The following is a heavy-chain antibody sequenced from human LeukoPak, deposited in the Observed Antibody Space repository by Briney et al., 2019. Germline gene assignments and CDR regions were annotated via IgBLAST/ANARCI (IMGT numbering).Heavy chain of an antibody. D-gene: IGHD5-12*01. CDR3: ARQAISGYDPPPFDS. V-gene: IGHV4-39*01. J-gene: IGHJ4*02. CDR2: LYYCGST. Sequence: SETLSLTCTVSGGSISSSTYYWGWIRQPPGKGLEWIGNLYYCGSTYYNPSLKSRVTISVDTSKNQFSLKLSSVTAADTAVYYCARQAISGYDPPPFDSWGQGTLVTVSS. CDR1: GGSISSSTYY.